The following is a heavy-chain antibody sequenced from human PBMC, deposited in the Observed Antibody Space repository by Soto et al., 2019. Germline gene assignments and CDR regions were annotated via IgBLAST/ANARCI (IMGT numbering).Heavy chain of an antibody. Sequence: QEHLHQSGPGLLEPAQTLSLPCCVSGASISSAGYYWTWIRQHPGKGLEWIGFIYYSGATFYNPSLKTRVSISVDTYKNHFSLKLSSLSAADTAVYYCARGDDYSATGSSDYYSRLDVWGNGTAVTVSS. CDR2: IYYSGAT. CDR3: ARGDDYSATGSSDYYSRLDV. J-gene: IGHJ6*04. D-gene: IGHD3-10*01. CDR1: GASISSAGYY. V-gene: IGHV4-31*03.